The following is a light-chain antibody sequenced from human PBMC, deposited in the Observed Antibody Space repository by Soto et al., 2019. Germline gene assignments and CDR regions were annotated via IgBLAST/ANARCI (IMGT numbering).Light chain of an antibody. Sequence: DIQMTQSPSTLSASVGDTVTVTCRASQSVSGWLAWYQQKPGEAPKLLIYDASALPRGVPSRFSGSGFGTEFTLTITSLQPDDFATYYCQQYNSYSTFGPATFGQGTKVDIK. CDR1: QSVSGW. J-gene: IGKJ1*01. CDR3: QQYNSYSTFGPAT. CDR2: DAS. V-gene: IGKV1-5*01.